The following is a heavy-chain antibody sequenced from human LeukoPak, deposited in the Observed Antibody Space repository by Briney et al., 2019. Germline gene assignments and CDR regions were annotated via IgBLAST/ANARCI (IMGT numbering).Heavy chain of an antibody. CDR2: IYTSGST. CDR1: GGSFSGYY. Sequence: SETLSLTCAVYGGSFSGYYWSWIRQPPGKGLEWIGRIYTSGSTNYNPSLKSRVTISVDTSKNQFSLKLSSVTAADTAVHYCAREGLYSSSYYYYYMDVWGKGTTVTVSS. D-gene: IGHD6-6*01. J-gene: IGHJ6*03. CDR3: AREGLYSSSYYYYYMDV. V-gene: IGHV4-4*08.